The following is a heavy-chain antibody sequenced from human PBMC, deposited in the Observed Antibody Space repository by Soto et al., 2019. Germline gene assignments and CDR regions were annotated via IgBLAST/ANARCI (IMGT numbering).Heavy chain of an antibody. J-gene: IGHJ6*02. V-gene: IGHV3-30*02. Sequence: DSVKGRFTISRDNSKNTLYLQMNSLRAEDTAVYYCAKDRPTILYYYQVPMKGSPPCADMDVWGQGTTVTVSS. CDR3: AKDRPTILYYYQVPMKGSPPCADMDV. D-gene: IGHD2-2*01.